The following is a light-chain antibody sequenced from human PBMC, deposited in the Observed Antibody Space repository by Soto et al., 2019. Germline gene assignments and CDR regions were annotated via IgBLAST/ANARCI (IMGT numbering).Light chain of an antibody. Sequence: QSALTQPASVSGSPGQSITISCTGNSSDIGAYNFVSWYQQHPGKAPKVMLYDVNSRPSGVSNRFSGSKSGNTASLTISGLQAEDEADYYCTSWTTSTTMIFGGGTKLTVL. CDR1: SSDIGAYNF. CDR3: TSWTTSTTMI. CDR2: DVN. V-gene: IGLV2-14*03. J-gene: IGLJ2*01.